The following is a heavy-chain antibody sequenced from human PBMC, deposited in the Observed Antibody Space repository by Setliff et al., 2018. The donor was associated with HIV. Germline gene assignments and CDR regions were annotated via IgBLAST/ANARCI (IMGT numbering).Heavy chain of an antibody. CDR2: IYTSGST. CDR1: GGSISSYY. J-gene: IGHJ3*02. Sequence: PSETLSLTCTVSGGSISSYYWSWIRQPAGKGLEWIGHIYTSGSTNYNPSLKSRVTLSVDTSKNQFSLKLSSVTAADTAVYYCARDVGYDSDGYRHAFDIWGQGTMVTVSS. V-gene: IGHV4-4*07. CDR3: ARDVGYDSDGYRHAFDI. D-gene: IGHD3-22*01.